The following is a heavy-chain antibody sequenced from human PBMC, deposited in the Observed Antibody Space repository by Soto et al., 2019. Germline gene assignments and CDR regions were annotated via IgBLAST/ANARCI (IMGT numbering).Heavy chain of an antibody. V-gene: IGHV3-9*01. CDR3: AKVGYDSSGYYYGFDY. Sequence: GGSLRLSCAASGFTFDDYAMHWVRQAPGKGLEWVSGISWNSGSIGYADSVKGRFTISRDNAKNSLYLQMNSLRAEDTALYYCAKVGYDSSGYYYGFDYWGQGTLVTVSS. CDR1: GFTFDDYA. J-gene: IGHJ4*02. CDR2: ISWNSGSI. D-gene: IGHD3-22*01.